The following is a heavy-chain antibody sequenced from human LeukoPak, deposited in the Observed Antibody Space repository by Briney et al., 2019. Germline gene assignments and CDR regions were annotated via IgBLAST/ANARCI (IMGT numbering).Heavy chain of an antibody. CDR1: GGTFSSYA. D-gene: IGHD3-22*01. V-gene: IGHV1-69*05. CDR3: ARSSGGYYDSSGYYYVSWFDP. Sequence: ASVKVSCTASGGTFSSYAISWVRQAPGQGLEWMGGIIPIFGTANYAQKFQGRVTITTDKSTSTAYMELSSLRSEDTAVYYCARSSGGYYDSSGYYYVSWFDPWGQGTLVTVSS. J-gene: IGHJ5*02. CDR2: IIPIFGTA.